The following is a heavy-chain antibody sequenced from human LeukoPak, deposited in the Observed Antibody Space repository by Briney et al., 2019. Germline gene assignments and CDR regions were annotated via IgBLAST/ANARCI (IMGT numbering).Heavy chain of an antibody. V-gene: IGHV3-33*06. D-gene: IGHD3-10*01. J-gene: IGHJ4*02. CDR1: GLTFSSYG. CDR2: IWYDGSNK. CDR3: AKDTGYGSGSLISHFDY. Sequence: GGSLRLSCAASGLTFSSYGMHWVRQAPGKGLEWVAVIWYDGSNKYYADSVKGRFTISRDNSKNTLYLQMNGLRAEDTALYYCAKDTGYGSGSLISHFDYWGQGTLVTVSS.